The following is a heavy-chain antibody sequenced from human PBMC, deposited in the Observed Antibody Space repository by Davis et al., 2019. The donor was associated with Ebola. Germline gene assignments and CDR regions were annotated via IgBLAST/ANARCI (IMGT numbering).Heavy chain of an antibody. CDR2: IIPILGIA. V-gene: IGHV1-69*10. CDR1: GYTFTSYG. J-gene: IGHJ4*02. D-gene: IGHD3-3*01. CDR3: ARDLGRVVIGGDY. Sequence: SVKVSCKASGYTFTSYGISWVRQAPGQGLEWMGWIIPILGIANYAQKFQGRVTITADKSTSTAYMELSSLRSENTAVYYCARDLGRVVIGGDYWGQGTLVTVSS.